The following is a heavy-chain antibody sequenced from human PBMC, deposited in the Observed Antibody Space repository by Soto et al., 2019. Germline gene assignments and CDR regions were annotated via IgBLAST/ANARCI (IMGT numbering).Heavy chain of an antibody. J-gene: IGHJ5*02. D-gene: IGHD6-13*01. CDR1: GGSISSGDYY. CDR3: ARERPDGSRLDP. Sequence: QVQLQESGPGLVKPSQTLSLTCTVSGGSISSGDYYWSWIRQPPGQGLEWIVYIYYSGSTYYNPSLKSRVNISVDTSKNQFSLKLSSVTAADTAVYYCARERPDGSRLDPWGQGTLVTVSS. V-gene: IGHV4-30-4*01. CDR2: IYYSGST.